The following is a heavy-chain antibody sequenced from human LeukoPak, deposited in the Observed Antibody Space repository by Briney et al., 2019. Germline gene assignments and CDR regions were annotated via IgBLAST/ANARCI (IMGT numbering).Heavy chain of an antibody. J-gene: IGHJ5*02. D-gene: IGHD3-22*01. CDR3: TTGAMIVS. CDR1: GFNFTNAW. Sequence: GGSLRLSCGASGFNFTNAWMSWVRQAPGKGLEWVGRIKRKTDGGTTDYAAPVKGRFTISRDDSKNTLFLQMNSLKTEDTAVYYCTTGAMIVSWGQGTLVTVSS. V-gene: IGHV3-15*01. CDR2: IKRKTDGGTT.